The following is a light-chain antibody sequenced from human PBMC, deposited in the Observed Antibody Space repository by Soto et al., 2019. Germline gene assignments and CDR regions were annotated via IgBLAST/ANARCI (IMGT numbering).Light chain of an antibody. CDR1: QALSNY. Sequence: DIQMTQSPSSLSASVGDRVPITCQASQALSNYLAWYQQKPGKAPDLLIYSASTLQSGVPSRFSGSGSETEFSLTIRALQPEDFATYYCQQLSRYPLTFGGGTKVDIK. CDR3: QQLSRYPLT. V-gene: IGKV1-9*01. J-gene: IGKJ4*01. CDR2: SAS.